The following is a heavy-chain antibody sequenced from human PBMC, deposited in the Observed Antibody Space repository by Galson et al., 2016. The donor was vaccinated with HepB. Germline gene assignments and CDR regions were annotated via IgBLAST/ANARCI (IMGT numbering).Heavy chain of an antibody. V-gene: IGHV4-59*01. D-gene: IGHD6-19*01. Sequence: TLSLTCTVSGASISGYYLSWIRQPPGKGLEWLGYIYYSGRTNYNPSLKSRVTISVDTSKNQFSLKLSSVTAADTAVYYCARDDSGGWYGFHYGMDVWGQGTTVTVSS. CDR2: IYYSGRT. J-gene: IGHJ6*02. CDR3: ARDDSGGWYGFHYGMDV. CDR1: GASISGYY.